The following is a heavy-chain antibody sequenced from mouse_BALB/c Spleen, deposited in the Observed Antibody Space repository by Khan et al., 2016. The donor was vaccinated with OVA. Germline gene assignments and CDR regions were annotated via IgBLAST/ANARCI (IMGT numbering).Heavy chain of an antibody. CDR1: GYTFTSYK. CDR3: VRDGAYHRNDGWFAY. D-gene: IGHD2-14*01. Sequence: VKLLESGAELARPGASVKMSCKASGYTFTSYKIHWIKKRPGQGLEWIGYINPSNGYTNYNPTFKDKATLTTDKSSTTAYLQLSSLTSDDSAVYNCVRDGAYHRNDGWFAYWGQGTLVTVSA. J-gene: IGHJ3*01. V-gene: IGHV1-4*01. CDR2: INPSNGYT.